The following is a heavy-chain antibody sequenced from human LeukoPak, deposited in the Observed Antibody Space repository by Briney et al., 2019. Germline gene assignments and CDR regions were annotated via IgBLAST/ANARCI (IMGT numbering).Heavy chain of an antibody. CDR3: ANPPTVTTFHN. CDR2: INGSGGRK. D-gene: IGHD4-11*01. J-gene: IGHJ4*02. CDR1: GFPFSSYA. V-gene: IGHV3-23*01. Sequence: QTGGSLTLSCAASGFPFSSYAMSWVRQAPGKGLEWVSSINGSGGRKYYADSVKGRITISRDNSKNTLYLQTNSLRAEDTALYYCANPPTVTTFHNWGQGTLVTVSS.